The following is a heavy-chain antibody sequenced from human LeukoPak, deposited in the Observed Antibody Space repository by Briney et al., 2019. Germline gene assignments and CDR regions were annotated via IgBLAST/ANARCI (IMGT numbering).Heavy chain of an antibody. CDR3: ARRYYYNLGSFPFDF. D-gene: IGHD3-10*01. CDR2: IHNSGTT. J-gene: IGHJ4*02. Sequence: SETLSLTCAVSGGPFSGYFWSWIRQSSGKGLEWIGEIHNSGTTNYNPSLNSRVTISEDTSKNQFYLNLSSVTAADTAVYYCARRYYYNLGSFPFDFWGQGTLVIVSS. CDR1: GGPFSGYF. V-gene: IGHV4-34*01.